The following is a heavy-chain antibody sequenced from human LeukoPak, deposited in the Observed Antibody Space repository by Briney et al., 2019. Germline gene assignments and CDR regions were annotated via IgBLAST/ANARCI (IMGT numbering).Heavy chain of an antibody. CDR1: GGTFSSYA. Sequence: ASVKASCKASGGTFSSYAISWVRQTPGQGLEWMGGINLIVGTANYAQKFQGRVTITTDESTSTAYMEQSSLRSEDTAVYYCARAPLLGYCSGGSCDWCDPWGRETLVTVSS. J-gene: IGHJ5*02. CDR3: ARAPLLGYCSGGSCDWCDP. CDR2: INLIVGTA. D-gene: IGHD2-15*01. V-gene: IGHV1-69*05.